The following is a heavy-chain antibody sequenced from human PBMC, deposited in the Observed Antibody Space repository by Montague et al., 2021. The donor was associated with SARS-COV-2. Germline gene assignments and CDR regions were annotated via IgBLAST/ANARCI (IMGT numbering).Heavy chain of an antibody. D-gene: IGHD3-3*01. CDR2: SYYSGGT. CDR1: GGSISSYY. CDR3: ARVVGDYDFWSGKYYDYYYMDV. J-gene: IGHJ6*03. Sequence: SETLSLTCTVSGGSISSYYWSWIRQPPGKGLVWIGYSYYSGGTNYNPSLKSRVAISVDTSKNQFSLKLSSLTAADTAVYSCARVVGDYDFWSGKYYDYYYMDVWGQGTTVTVSS. V-gene: IGHV4-59*01.